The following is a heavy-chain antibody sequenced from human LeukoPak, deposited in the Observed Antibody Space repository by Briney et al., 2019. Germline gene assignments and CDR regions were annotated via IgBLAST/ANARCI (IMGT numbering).Heavy chain of an antibody. Sequence: PSETLSLTCAVYGGSFSGYYWSWIRQPPGKGLEWIGEINHSGSTNYNPSLKSRVTISVDTSKNQFSLKLSSVTAADTAVYYCASAHDGWNFDYWGQGTLVTVSS. CDR1: GGSFSGYY. J-gene: IGHJ4*02. V-gene: IGHV4-34*01. D-gene: IGHD2-15*01. CDR2: INHSGST. CDR3: ASAHDGWNFDY.